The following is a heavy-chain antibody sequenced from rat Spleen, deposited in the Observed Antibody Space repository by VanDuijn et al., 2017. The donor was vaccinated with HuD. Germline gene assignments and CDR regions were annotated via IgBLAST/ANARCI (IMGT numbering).Heavy chain of an antibody. D-gene: IGHD1-5*01. CDR1: EPSISSSYR. J-gene: IGHJ2*01. V-gene: IGHV3-3*01. CDR2: INSAGNT. Sequence: EVQLQESGPGLVKPSQSLSLTCSVTEPSISSSYRWSWIRKFPGNELEWMGYINSAGNTNYNPSLKSRISITRDTSKNQFFLQVNSVTTEDTATYYCARHDGTGWGQGVMVTVSS. CDR3: ARHDGTG.